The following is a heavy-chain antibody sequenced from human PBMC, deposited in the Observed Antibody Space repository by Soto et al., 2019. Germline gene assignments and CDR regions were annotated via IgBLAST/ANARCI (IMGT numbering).Heavy chain of an antibody. D-gene: IGHD1-1*01. CDR2: IIPILGIA. V-gene: IGHV1-69*02. J-gene: IGHJ4*02. Sequence: QVQLVQSGAEVKKPGSSVKVSCKASGGTFSSYTISWVRQAPGQGLEWMGRIIPILGIANYAQKFQGRVTITADKSTSTAYMELSSLRSEDTAVYYCARALDNWNDVDYWGQGNLVTVSA. CDR1: GGTFSSYT. CDR3: ARALDNWNDVDY.